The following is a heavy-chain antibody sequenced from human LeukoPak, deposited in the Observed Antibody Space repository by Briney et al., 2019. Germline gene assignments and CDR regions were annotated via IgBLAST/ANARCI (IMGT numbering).Heavy chain of an antibody. CDR1: GFTFSSYW. V-gene: IGHV3-7*01. D-gene: IGHD6-13*01. J-gene: IGHJ5*02. CDR3: ARIAAAGTSWFDP. Sequence: PGGSLRLSCAASGFTFSSYWMRWVRQAPGKGLEWVANIKQDGSEKYYVDSVRGRFTISRDNAKNSLYLQMNSLRAEDTAVYYCARIAAAGTSWFDPWGQGTLVTVSS. CDR2: IKQDGSEK.